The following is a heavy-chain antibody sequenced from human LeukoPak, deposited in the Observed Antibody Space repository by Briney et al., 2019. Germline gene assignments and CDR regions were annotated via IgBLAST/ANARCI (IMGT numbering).Heavy chain of an antibody. Sequence: SETLSLTCTVSGYSISSGYYWGWIRQPPGKGLEWIGSIYHSGITYYNPSLKSRVTISVDTSKNQFSLKLSSVTAADTAVYYCARKSVTGHDAFDIWGQGTMVTVSS. CDR1: GYSISSGYY. V-gene: IGHV4-38-2*02. CDR2: IYHSGIT. D-gene: IGHD2-21*02. CDR3: ARKSVTGHDAFDI. J-gene: IGHJ3*02.